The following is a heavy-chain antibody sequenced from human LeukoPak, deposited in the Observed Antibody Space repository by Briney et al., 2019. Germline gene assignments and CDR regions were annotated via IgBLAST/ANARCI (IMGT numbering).Heavy chain of an antibody. J-gene: IGHJ4*02. V-gene: IGHV3-30*03. Sequence: GGSLRLSCTASGFTLSSFGMHWVRQAPGKGLEWVAVISDDGSNTYYADSVKGRFTISRDNSKNTLYLQMNSLRAEDTAVYYCARDLVRGVIDYWGQGTLVTVSS. CDR1: GFTLSSFG. CDR3: ARDLVRGVIDY. D-gene: IGHD3-10*01. CDR2: ISDDGSNT.